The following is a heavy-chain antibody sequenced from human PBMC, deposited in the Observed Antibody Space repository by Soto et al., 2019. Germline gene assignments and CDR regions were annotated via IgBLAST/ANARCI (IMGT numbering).Heavy chain of an antibody. D-gene: IGHD3-16*01. J-gene: IGHJ5*02. CDR1: GDTFSSYA. CDR3: ARETGGAFSWFDP. V-gene: IGHV1-69*12. CDR2: IIPFSGTT. Sequence: QVQLVQSGAEVKKPGSSVKVSCKASGDTFSSYAINWVRQAPGLGLEWMGRIIPFSGTTNYAQNFQGRVTITADESTSTAYMELSSLRSEDTAVYYCARETGGAFSWFDPWGQGTLVTVSS.